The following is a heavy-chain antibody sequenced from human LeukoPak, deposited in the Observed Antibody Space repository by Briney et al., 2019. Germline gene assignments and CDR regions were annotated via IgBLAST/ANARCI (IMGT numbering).Heavy chain of an antibody. D-gene: IGHD6-19*01. CDR3: ASARGYSSEYK. V-gene: IGHV3-30*03. CDR2: ISSDGSNK. CDR1: GFTFSSYG. J-gene: IGHJ4*02. Sequence: PGTSLRLSCAASGFTFSSYGMHWVRQAPGKGLEWVSVISSDGSNKYYADSVKGRFTISRDNSKNTLYLRMNSLRAEDTALYYCASARGYSSEYKWGQGTLVTVSS.